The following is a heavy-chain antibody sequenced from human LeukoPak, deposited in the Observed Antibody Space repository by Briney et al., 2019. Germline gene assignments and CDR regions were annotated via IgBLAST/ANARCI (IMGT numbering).Heavy chain of an antibody. CDR1: GFTFSSYG. CDR3: AREDYGGNSGTYFDY. CDR2: IWYDGSNK. D-gene: IGHD4-23*01. V-gene: IGHV3-33*01. Sequence: PGRSLRLSCAASGFTFSSYGMHWVRQAPGKGLEWVAVIWYDGSNKYYADSVKGRFTISRDNSKNTLCLQMNSLRAEDTAVYYCAREDYGGNSGTYFDYWGQGTLVTVSS. J-gene: IGHJ4*02.